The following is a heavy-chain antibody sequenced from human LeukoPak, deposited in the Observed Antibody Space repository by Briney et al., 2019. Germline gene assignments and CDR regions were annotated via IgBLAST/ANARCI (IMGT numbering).Heavy chain of an antibody. J-gene: IGHJ3*02. CDR3: ATEVLWFGELGNAFDI. Sequence: GGSLRLSCAASGFTFSSYAMSWVRQAPGKGLEWVSAISGSGGSTYYADSVKGRFTISRDNSKNTLYLQMNSLRAEDTAVYYCATEVLWFGELGNAFDIWGQGTMVTVPS. V-gene: IGHV3-23*01. CDR1: GFTFSSYA. D-gene: IGHD3-10*01. CDR2: ISGSGGST.